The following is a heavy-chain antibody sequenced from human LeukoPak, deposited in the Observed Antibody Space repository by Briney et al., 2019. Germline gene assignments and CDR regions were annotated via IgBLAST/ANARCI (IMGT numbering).Heavy chain of an antibody. CDR2: IYYSGST. Sequence: SETLSLTCTVSGGSISTYYWSWIRQPPGKGLEWIGYIYYSGSTNYNPSLKSRVTISVDTSKNQLSLELSSVTAADTAVYYCARTIAAAGSDWFDPWGQGTLVTVSS. CDR1: GGSISTYY. V-gene: IGHV4-59*08. CDR3: ARTIAAAGSDWFDP. J-gene: IGHJ5*02. D-gene: IGHD6-13*01.